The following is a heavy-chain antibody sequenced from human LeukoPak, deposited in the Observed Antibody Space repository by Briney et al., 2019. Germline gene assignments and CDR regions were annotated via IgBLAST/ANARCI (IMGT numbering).Heavy chain of an antibody. V-gene: IGHV1-24*01. J-gene: IGHJ6*03. CDR2: FNPEDGET. CDR3: ARVFLEWLLYGPHYYYYYYMDV. Sequence: ASVKVSCKVSGYTLTEISMHWVRQAPGKGLEWMGGFNPEDGETMYAQKFQGRVTMTEDKSTDTASMELSSLRSEDTAVYYCARVFLEWLLYGPHYYYYYYMDVWGKGTTVTVS. D-gene: IGHD3-3*01. CDR1: GYTLTEIS.